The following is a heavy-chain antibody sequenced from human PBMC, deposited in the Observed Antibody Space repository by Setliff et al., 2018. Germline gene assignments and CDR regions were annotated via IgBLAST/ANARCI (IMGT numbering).Heavy chain of an antibody. V-gene: IGHV3-48*03. CDR1: GFTFSTYE. D-gene: IGHD6-19*01. CDR2: ISSSGSTI. CDR3: ARYSSGWFFDY. Sequence: GGSLRLSCAASGFTFSTYEMNWVRQAPGKGLEWVSYISSSGSTIYYVDSVKGRFTISRDNAKNSLYLQMNSLRAEDTAVYYCARYSSGWFFDYWGQGTPVTVSS. J-gene: IGHJ4*02.